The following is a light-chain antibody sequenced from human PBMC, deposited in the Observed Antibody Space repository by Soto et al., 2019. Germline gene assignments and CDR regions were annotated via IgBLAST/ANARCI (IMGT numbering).Light chain of an antibody. CDR2: RAS. V-gene: IGKV3-15*01. J-gene: IGKJ4*01. Sequence: EIVMTQSPATLAVSPGDTATLSCRASQSLGDNLAWYQQKPGQAPRLLIFRASTRATGVPARFRASGSGTEFTLTISSLQPGDFATYYCQHLHSYPLSFGGGTEVEIK. CDR3: QHLHSYPLS. CDR1: QSLGDN.